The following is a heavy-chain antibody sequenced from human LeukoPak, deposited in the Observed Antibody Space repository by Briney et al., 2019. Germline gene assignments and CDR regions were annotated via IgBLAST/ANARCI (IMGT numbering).Heavy chain of an antibody. CDR2: IYYSGST. CDR3: ASPWGSTSRDYWA. CDR1: GGSISSSSYY. D-gene: IGHD2-2*01. Sequence: SETLSLTCTASGGSISSSSYYWGWIRQPPGKGLEWIGSIYYSGSTYYNPSLKSRVTISVDTSKNQFSLKLSSVTAADTAVYYCASPWGSTSRDYWAWGQGTLVTVSS. V-gene: IGHV4-39*01. J-gene: IGHJ5*02.